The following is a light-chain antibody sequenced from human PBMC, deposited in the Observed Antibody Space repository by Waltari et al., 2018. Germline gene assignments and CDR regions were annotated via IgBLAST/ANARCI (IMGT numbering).Light chain of an antibody. V-gene: IGKV4-1*01. CDR2: WAS. J-gene: IGKJ1*01. CDR3: QQYYDIPWT. Sequence: DIVMTQSPDSLAVSLGERVTINCKSSQSFLYSSNSQNYLAWYQQKPGKPPKVLLYWASARESGVPDRFSGSESGTDFTLTISSLQAEDVAVYYCQQYYDIPWTFGQGTKVEIK. CDR1: QSFLYSSNSQNY.